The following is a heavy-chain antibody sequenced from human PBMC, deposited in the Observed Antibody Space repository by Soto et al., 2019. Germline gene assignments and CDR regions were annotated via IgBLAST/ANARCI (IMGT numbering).Heavy chain of an antibody. J-gene: IGHJ4*02. Sequence: TSETLSLTCTVSGDSMATGGHYYNWIRQVPGKGLEWIGYVYYSGATHYTPSLRARATISRDTSKNQFSLRLISVTAADTALYYCARDKDLQPTVWGFWGQGIQLTVSS. D-gene: IGHD3-16*01. CDR3: ARDKDLQPTVWGF. CDR2: VYYSGAT. CDR1: GDSMATGGHY. V-gene: IGHV4-31*03.